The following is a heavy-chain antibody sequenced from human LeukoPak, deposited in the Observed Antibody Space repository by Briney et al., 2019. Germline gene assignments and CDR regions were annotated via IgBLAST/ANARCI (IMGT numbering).Heavy chain of an antibody. J-gene: IGHJ4*02. D-gene: IGHD5-24*01. CDR3: ARDDLSKMATINPYYFDY. V-gene: IGHV3-21*01. CDR2: ISSSSSYI. CDR1: GFTFSSYS. Sequence: GGSLRLSCAASGFTFSSYSMNWVRQAPGKGLEWVSSISSSSSYIYYADSVKGRFTISRDNAKNSLYLQMNSLRAEDTAVYYCARDDLSKMATINPYYFDYWGQGTLVTVSS.